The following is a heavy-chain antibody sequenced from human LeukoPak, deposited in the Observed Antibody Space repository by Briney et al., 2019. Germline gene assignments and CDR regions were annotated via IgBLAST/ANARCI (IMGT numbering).Heavy chain of an antibody. Sequence: SKTLSLTCTVSGGSISSGDYYWSWIRQPPGRGLEWIVYIYYSGSTYYNPSLKSRVTISVYTSKNQFSLKLSSMTAADTAVYYCARGSEGRFLEWLAGDIWGQGTMVTVSS. V-gene: IGHV4-30-4*01. J-gene: IGHJ3*02. D-gene: IGHD3-3*01. CDR2: IYYSGST. CDR3: ARGSEGRFLEWLAGDI. CDR1: GGSISSGDYY.